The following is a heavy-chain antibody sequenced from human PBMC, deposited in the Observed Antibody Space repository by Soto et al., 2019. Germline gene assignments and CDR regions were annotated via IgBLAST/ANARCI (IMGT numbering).Heavy chain of an antibody. CDR3: ARQQGGSLSSLYFDY. D-gene: IGHD2-15*01. J-gene: IGHJ4*02. CDR2: ISGSGGST. Sequence: EVQMLEYGGGLVQPGGSLGLSCAAAGFTFGSYAMSWVRQAPGKGLEWVSGISGSGGSTFYADSVKGRFTISRDNSNNMVYLQMDNVRADDTAVYYCARQQGGSLSSLYFDYWAREPWSPSPQ. CDR1: GFTFGSYA. V-gene: IGHV3-23*01.